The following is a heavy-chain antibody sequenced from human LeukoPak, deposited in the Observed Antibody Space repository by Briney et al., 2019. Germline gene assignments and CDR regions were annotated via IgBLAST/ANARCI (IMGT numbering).Heavy chain of an antibody. V-gene: IGHV3-30*18. D-gene: IGHD6-19*01. CDR2: ISYDGSNK. CDR3: AKDRSTGWYAGFDC. J-gene: IGHJ4*02. Sequence: GGSLRLSCAASGFTFSSYGMHWVRQAPGKGLEWVAVISYDGSNKYYADSVKGRFTISRDNSKNTLYLQMNSLRAEDTAVYYCAKDRSTGWYAGFDCWGQGTLVTVSS. CDR1: GFTFSSYG.